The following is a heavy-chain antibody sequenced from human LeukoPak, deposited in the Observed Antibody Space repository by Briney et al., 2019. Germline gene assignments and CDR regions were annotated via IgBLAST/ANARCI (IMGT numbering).Heavy chain of an antibody. J-gene: IGHJ4*02. V-gene: IGHV4-39*07. CDR3: AREWRGAYFSY. Sequence: SETLSLTCTVSGGSIRGSDYYWGWIRQPPGKGLEWIGSFSYSGSTNYNPSLTSRVSLSEDTSQNQFSMKLTSVTAADTAVYYCAREWRGAYFSYWGQGTLVTVSS. CDR2: FSYSGST. CDR1: GGSIRGSDYY. D-gene: IGHD3-16*01.